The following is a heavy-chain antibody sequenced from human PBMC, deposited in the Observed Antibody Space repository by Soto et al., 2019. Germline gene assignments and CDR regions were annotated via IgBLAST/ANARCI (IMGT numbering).Heavy chain of an antibody. Sequence: PRVSLRLSCAAPGFTFSSYGMHWVRQAPGKGLEWVAVISYDGSNKYYADSVKGRFTISRDNSKNTLYLQMNSLRAEDTAVYYCAKDLVGGSYWGQGTLVTVSS. V-gene: IGHV3-30*18. CDR2: ISYDGSNK. CDR1: GFTFSSYG. D-gene: IGHD1-26*01. J-gene: IGHJ4*02. CDR3: AKDLVGGSY.